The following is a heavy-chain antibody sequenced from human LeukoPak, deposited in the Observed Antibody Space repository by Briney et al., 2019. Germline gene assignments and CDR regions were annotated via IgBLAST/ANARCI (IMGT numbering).Heavy chain of an antibody. CDR1: GFTVRTNY. Sequence: GGSLRLSCAVSGFTVRTNYMSWVRQAPGKGLEWVSILYSAGDIYYVDSVKGRFTISRDNSRNTLYLQMNSLQVEDSAVYYCARDRAPPTSWYFDLWGRGTLVTVSS. CDR2: LYSAGDI. V-gene: IGHV3-53*01. J-gene: IGHJ2*01. D-gene: IGHD3-10*01. CDR3: ARDRAPPTSWYFDL.